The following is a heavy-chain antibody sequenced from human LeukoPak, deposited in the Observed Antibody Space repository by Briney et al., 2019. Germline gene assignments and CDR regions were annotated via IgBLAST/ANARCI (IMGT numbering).Heavy chain of an antibody. CDR2: IWYDGSNK. CDR1: GFTFSSYG. Sequence: EGSLRLSCAASGFTFSSYGMHWVRQAPGKGLEWVAVIWYDGSNKYYADSVKGRFTISRDNSKNTLYLQMNSLRAEDTAVYYCAKESSSGYYYDAFDIWGQGTMVTVSS. D-gene: IGHD3-22*01. V-gene: IGHV3-33*06. J-gene: IGHJ3*02. CDR3: AKESSSGYYYDAFDI.